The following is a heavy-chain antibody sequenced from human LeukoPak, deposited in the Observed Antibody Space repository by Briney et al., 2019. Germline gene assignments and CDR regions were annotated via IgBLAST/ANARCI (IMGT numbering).Heavy chain of an antibody. CDR2: IKQDGSGK. D-gene: IGHD3-22*01. J-gene: IGHJ4*02. V-gene: IGHV3-7*01. Sequence: GGSLRLSCAASGFTFSSYWMSWVRQAPGKGLEWVANIKQDGSGKKYVDSVKGRFTISRDNAKNSLYLQMNSLRAEDTAVYFCTRDGLYYYDSSGYRYFDYWGQGTLVTVSS. CDR3: TRDGLYYYDSSGYRYFDY. CDR1: GFTFSSYW.